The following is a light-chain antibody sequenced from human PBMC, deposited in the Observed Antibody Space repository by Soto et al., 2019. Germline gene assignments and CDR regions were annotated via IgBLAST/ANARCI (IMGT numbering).Light chain of an antibody. J-gene: IGKJ1*01. CDR3: QQYSVYWT. CDR1: QSISSW. V-gene: IGKV1-5*01. CDR2: DAS. Sequence: DIQMTQSPSSVSASVGDRVTITCRASQSISSWLAWYQQKPGKAPKLLIYDASSWAGGVPSRFTGSGSGTEFTLTINSLQPDDFATYYCQQYSVYWTFGQGTKVDI.